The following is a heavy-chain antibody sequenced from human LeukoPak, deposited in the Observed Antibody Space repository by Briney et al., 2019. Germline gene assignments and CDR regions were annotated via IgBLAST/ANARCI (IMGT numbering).Heavy chain of an antibody. J-gene: IGHJ4*02. CDR1: GYTFTGYY. Sequence: ASVTVSCKASGYTFTGYYMHWVRQAPGQGLGWMGWINPNSGGTNYAQKFQGRVTMTRDTSNSTDYMELRRLRPDDTAVYYCARDSQEKVATIRGVDYWGQGTLVTVSS. CDR2: INPNSGGT. V-gene: IGHV1-2*02. D-gene: IGHD5-12*01. CDR3: ARDSQEKVATIRGVDY.